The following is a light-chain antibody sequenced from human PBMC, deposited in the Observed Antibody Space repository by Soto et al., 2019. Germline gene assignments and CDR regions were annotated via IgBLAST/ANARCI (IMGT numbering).Light chain of an antibody. Sequence: EIVLTQSPATLSLSPGERAILSCRASQSVSSNVAWYQQKPGQAPRLLIYGASTRATGIPARFSGSGSETEFTLTISSLEPEDFAVYYCQQRSSWPLTFGGGTKVDI. CDR2: GAS. CDR3: QQRSSWPLT. CDR1: QSVSSN. V-gene: IGKV3-11*01. J-gene: IGKJ4*01.